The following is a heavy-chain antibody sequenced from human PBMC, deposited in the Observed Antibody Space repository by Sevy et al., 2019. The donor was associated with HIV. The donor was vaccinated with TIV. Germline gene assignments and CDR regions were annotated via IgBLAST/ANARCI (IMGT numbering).Heavy chain of an antibody. CDR2: ISSSSSYI. D-gene: IGHD3-16*01. J-gene: IGHJ3*02. Sequence: GGSLRLSCAASGLTFNNAWMTWVRQAPGKGLEWVSSISSSSSYIYYADSVKGRFTISRDNAKNSLYLQMNSLRAEDTAVYYCARVRTAFDIWGQGTMVTVSS. CDR1: GLTFNNAW. CDR3: ARVRTAFDI. V-gene: IGHV3-21*01.